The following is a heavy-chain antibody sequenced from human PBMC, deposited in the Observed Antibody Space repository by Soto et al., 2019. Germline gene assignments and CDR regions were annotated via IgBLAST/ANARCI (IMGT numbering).Heavy chain of an antibody. J-gene: IGHJ5*02. V-gene: IGHV4-61*01. Sequence: LSLTCTVSGGAVSSGTYYWSWIRQPPGKGLEWIGHIYFTGSTNYNPPLKSRVTMSLDTSRNQFSLKLSSVTAADTAVYYCTRGPPRVQWFDPWGLGTLVTVSS. CDR2: IYFTGST. CDR1: GGAVSSGTYY. CDR3: TRGPPRVQWFDP.